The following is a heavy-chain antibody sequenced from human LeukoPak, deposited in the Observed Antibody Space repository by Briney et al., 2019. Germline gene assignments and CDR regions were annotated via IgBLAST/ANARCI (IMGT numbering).Heavy chain of an antibody. CDR2: ISPSGGIT. V-gene: IGHV3-23*01. J-gene: IGHJ1*01. D-gene: IGHD3-16*01. CDR1: GFTFSSHG. CDR3: AKDDAWGRYKD. Sequence: GGSLRLSCVASGFTFSSHGMNWVRQAPGKGLEWVSGISPSGGITCYTDSVKGRFTISRDNSKNTVSLQMNSLRGDDTAVYYCAKDDAWGRYKDWGQGTLVTVSS.